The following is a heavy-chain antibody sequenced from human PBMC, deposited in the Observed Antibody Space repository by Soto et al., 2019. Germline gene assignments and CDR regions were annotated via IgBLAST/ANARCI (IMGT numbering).Heavy chain of an antibody. D-gene: IGHD1-26*01. CDR3: ARGSAFIGLDY. CDR2: IGTSGSYI. V-gene: IGHV3-21*01. Sequence: GGSLRLSCAVSGFIFSRYTMNWVRQAPGKGLEWVSSIGTSGSYIYDTDSVKGRFTISRDNTKDSLYLQMNSLRAEDTAIYYCARGSAFIGLDYWGQGTPVTVSS. CDR1: GFIFSRYT. J-gene: IGHJ4*02.